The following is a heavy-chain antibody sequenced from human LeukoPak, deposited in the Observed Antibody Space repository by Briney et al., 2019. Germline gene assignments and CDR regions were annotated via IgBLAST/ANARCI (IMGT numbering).Heavy chain of an antibody. J-gene: IGHJ4*02. D-gene: IGHD3-16*01. CDR1: GYTFTSYD. Sequence: ASVKVSCKASGYTFTSYDINWVRQATGQGLEWMGWISAYNGNTNYAQKLQGRVTMTTDTSTSTAYMELRSLRSDDTAVYYCARTRSSLSDYWGQGTLVTVSS. CDR3: ARTRSSLSDY. V-gene: IGHV1-18*01. CDR2: ISAYNGNT.